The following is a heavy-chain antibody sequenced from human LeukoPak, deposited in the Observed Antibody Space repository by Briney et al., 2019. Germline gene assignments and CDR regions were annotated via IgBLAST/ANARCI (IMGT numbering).Heavy chain of an antibody. V-gene: IGHV3-23*01. CDR2: ISGSGDNA. J-gene: IGHJ4*02. CDR1: GFTFSKSA. Sequence: PGGSLRLSCAASGFTFSKSAMTWVRQAPGKGLEWVSAISGSGDNAYYADSVKGRFTISRDSSMNRLYLQMNNLRAEDTALYYCAKDQYYYGSGTYLDYWGQGTLVTVSS. CDR3: AKDQYYYGSGTYLDY. D-gene: IGHD3-10*01.